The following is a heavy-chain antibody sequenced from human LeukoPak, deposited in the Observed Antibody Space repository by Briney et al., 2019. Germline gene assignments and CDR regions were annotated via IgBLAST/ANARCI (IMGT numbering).Heavy chain of an antibody. D-gene: IGHD2-15*01. CDR1: GGSLSGYY. Sequence: SETLSLTCAVYGGSLSGYYWSWIRQPPGKGLEGIGEINHSGSTNYNPSLKSRVTISVDTSKNQFSLKLSSVTAADTAVYYCARVRYCSGGSCYPVEYYFDYWGQGTLVTVSS. J-gene: IGHJ4*02. CDR2: INHSGST. V-gene: IGHV4-34*01. CDR3: ARVRYCSGGSCYPVEYYFDY.